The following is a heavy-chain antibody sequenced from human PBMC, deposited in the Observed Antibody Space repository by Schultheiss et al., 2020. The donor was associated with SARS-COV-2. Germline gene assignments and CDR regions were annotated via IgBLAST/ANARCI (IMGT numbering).Heavy chain of an antibody. D-gene: IGHD6-13*01. CDR3: ARACTAAAFDY. CDR1: GFTFSSYA. Sequence: GGSLRLSCAASGFTFSSYAMHWVRQAPGKGLEWVAVISYDGSNKYYADSVKGRFTISRDNSKNTLYLQMNSLRAEDTAVYYCARACTAAAFDYWGQGTLVTVSS. J-gene: IGHJ4*02. CDR2: ISYDGSNK. V-gene: IGHV3-30-3*01.